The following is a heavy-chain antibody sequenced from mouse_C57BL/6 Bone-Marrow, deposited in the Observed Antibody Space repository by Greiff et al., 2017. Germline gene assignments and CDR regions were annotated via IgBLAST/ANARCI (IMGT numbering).Heavy chain of an antibody. CDR3: ARTSSYYSNYGGFAY. Sequence: QVQLQQPGAELVRPGSSVKLSCKASGYTFTSYWMDWVKQRPGQGLEWIGNIYPSDSETHYNQKVKDKATLTVGKSSSTAYMQLSSRTSEDSAVYYCARTSSYYSNYGGFAYWGQGTLVTVSA. J-gene: IGHJ3*01. D-gene: IGHD2-5*01. CDR2: IYPSDSET. CDR1: GYTFTSYW. V-gene: IGHV1-61*01.